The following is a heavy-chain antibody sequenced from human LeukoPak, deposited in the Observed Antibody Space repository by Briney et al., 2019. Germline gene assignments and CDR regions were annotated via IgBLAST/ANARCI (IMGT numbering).Heavy chain of an antibody. Sequence: ASVKVSCKASGYTFTGYYMHWVRQAPGQGLEWMGWINPNSGGTSYAQKFQGRVTMTRDTSTSTVYMELSSLRSEDTAVYYCAREHHEGSDLDYWGQGTLVTVSS. V-gene: IGHV1-2*02. D-gene: IGHD1-14*01. J-gene: IGHJ4*02. CDR2: INPNSGGT. CDR3: AREHHEGSDLDY. CDR1: GYTFTGYY.